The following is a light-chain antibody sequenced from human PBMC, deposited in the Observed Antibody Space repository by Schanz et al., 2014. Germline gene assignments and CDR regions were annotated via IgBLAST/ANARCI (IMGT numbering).Light chain of an antibody. V-gene: IGLV2-8*01. CDR3: SSYTRSSTQV. CDR1: SSDVGDYNY. J-gene: IGLJ3*02. CDR2: EVS. Sequence: QSALTQPASASGSPGQSVTISCTGTSSDVGDYNYVSWYQQHPGKAPKLMIYEVSKRPSGVPDRFSGSKSGNTASLTISGLQAEDEADYYCSSYTRSSTQVFGGGTKLTVL.